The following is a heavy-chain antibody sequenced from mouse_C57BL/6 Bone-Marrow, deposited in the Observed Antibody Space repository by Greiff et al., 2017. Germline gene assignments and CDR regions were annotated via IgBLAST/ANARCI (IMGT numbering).Heavy chain of an antibody. J-gene: IGHJ4*01. Sequence: EVQLQQSGAELVRPGASVKLSCTASGFNIKDYYMHWVKQRPEKGLEWIGWIDPENGDTEYASNFQGKATITADPASNTAYLQLSSLTSEDTAVYYCTTPPKDGYFSYAMDYWGQGTSVTVSS. V-gene: IGHV14-4*01. CDR3: TTPPKDGYFSYAMDY. CDR2: IDPENGDT. CDR1: GFNIKDYY. D-gene: IGHD2-3*01.